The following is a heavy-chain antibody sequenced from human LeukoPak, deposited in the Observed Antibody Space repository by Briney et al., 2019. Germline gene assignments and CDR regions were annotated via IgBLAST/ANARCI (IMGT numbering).Heavy chain of an antibody. V-gene: IGHV4-34*01. J-gene: IGHJ4*02. Sequence: SETLSLTCAVYGGSFSGYYWSWIRQPPGKGLEWIREFNHSGSTNYNPSLKSRVTISVDTSKNQFSLKLSSVTAADTAVYYCARLTYYDISLDVTTGYYFDYWGQGTLVTVSS. D-gene: IGHD3-9*01. CDR3: ARLTYYDISLDVTTGYYFDY. CDR1: GGSFSGYY. CDR2: FNHSGST.